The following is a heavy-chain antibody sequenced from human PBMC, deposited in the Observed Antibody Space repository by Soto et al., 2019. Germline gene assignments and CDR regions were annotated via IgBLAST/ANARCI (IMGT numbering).Heavy chain of an antibody. CDR2: IIPIFGTA. J-gene: IGHJ5*02. Sequence: QVQLVQSGAEVKKPGSSVKVSCKASGGTFSSYAISWVRQAPGQGLEWMGGIIPIFGTANYAQKFQGRVTITADESTSTAYLELSSLRSEDTAVYYCAIEGASTVVTVNWFDPWGQGTLVTVSS. D-gene: IGHD2-15*01. CDR3: AIEGASTVVTVNWFDP. V-gene: IGHV1-69*12. CDR1: GGTFSSYA.